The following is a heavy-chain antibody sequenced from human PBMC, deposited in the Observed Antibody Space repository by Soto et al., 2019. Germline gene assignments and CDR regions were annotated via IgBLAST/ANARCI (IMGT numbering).Heavy chain of an antibody. CDR1: GFTFSSYA. J-gene: IGHJ4*02. V-gene: IGHV3-23*01. D-gene: IGHD5-18*01. Sequence: GGSLRLSCAASGFTFSSYAMSWVRQAPGKVLEWVSGISGSGGSTYYADSVKGRFTISRDNSKNTLYLHMNSLRAEDTAVYYCAKEAPRGGNTYYIDYWGQGTLVTVSS. CDR3: AKEAPRGGNTYYIDY. CDR2: ISGSGGST.